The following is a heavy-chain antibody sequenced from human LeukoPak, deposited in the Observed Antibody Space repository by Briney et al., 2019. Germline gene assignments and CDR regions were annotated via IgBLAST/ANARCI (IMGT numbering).Heavy chain of an antibody. CDR1: GFNFNDYA. CDR3: GRVPYSQNDFVEI. J-gene: IGHJ3*02. CDR2: ISPSAVTT. D-gene: IGHD1-1*01. Sequence: GGSLLHSCVVSGFNFNDYALTWVRQAPGKGLDWVASISPSAVTTYYGDSVQGRFTISKDYSKNTLYLKMTSLRPGDTAVYYCGRVPYSQNDFVEIWG. V-gene: IGHV3-23*01.